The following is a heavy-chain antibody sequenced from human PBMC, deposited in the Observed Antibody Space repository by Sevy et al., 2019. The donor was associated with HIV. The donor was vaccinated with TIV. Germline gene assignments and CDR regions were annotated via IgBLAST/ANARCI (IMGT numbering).Heavy chain of an antibody. CDR3: ARATGMAVAGTGRYFDF. J-gene: IGHJ4*01. CDR2: ISTYNGNT. Sequence: ASVKVSCKISGYKVDMYGIAWVRQAPGQGLEWMGWISTYNGNTNYAQNFQGRVTMTTDTSTNVVYMELGGLRPDDTAVYYCARATGMAVAGTGRYFDFWGQGTLVTVSS. V-gene: IGHV1-18*04. CDR1: GYKVDMYG. D-gene: IGHD6-19*01.